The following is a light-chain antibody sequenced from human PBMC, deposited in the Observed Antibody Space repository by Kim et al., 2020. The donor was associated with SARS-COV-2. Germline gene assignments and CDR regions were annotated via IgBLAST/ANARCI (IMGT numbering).Light chain of an antibody. CDR1: SLRRYY. Sequence: ALGQTVRLTCQGDSLRRYYASWYQQKPGQAPVLVIYGKNNRPSGIPDRFSGSSSGNTASLTITGAQAEDEADYYCNSRDSSGNHWVFGGGTQLTVL. J-gene: IGLJ3*02. CDR3: NSRDSSGNHWV. CDR2: GKN. V-gene: IGLV3-19*01.